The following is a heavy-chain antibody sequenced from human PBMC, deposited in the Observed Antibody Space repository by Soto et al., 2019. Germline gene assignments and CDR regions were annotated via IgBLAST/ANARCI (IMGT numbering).Heavy chain of an antibody. Sequence: QVQLVQSGAELKKTGSSVKVSCRASGDTFSSYAVNWVRQAPGRGLEWMGRIITVLGTTDYAQNLKGRVTITAEKSTNTAYMELSSLRSEDTAVYYCARRRYCGYDCYHKHYYGMDVWGQGTTVTVAS. CDR2: IITVLGTT. CDR1: GDTFSSYA. V-gene: IGHV1-69*08. D-gene: IGHD2-21*01. J-gene: IGHJ6*02. CDR3: ARRRYCGYDCYHKHYYGMDV.